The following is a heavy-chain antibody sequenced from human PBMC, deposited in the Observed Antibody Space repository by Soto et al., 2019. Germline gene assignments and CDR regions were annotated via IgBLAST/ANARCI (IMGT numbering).Heavy chain of an antibody. CDR1: GYTFTSYD. V-gene: IGHV1-8*01. D-gene: IGHD3-10*01. Sequence: ASVKVSCKASGYTFTSYDINWVRQATGQGLEWMGWMNPNSGNTGYAQKFQGRVTMTRNTSISTAYMELSSLRSEDTAVYYCASLVRGVIDYYYYYMDVWGKGTTVTVSS. CDR3: ASLVRGVIDYYYYYMDV. J-gene: IGHJ6*03. CDR2: MNPNSGNT.